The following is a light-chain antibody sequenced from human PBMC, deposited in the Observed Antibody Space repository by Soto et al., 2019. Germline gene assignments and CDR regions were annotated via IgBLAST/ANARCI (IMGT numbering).Light chain of an antibody. CDR2: SNN. J-gene: IGLJ1*01. CDR3: AAWDDSLNGPV. V-gene: IGLV1-44*01. Sequence: QSVLTQPPSVSGAPGQRVSISCTGSTSNIGAPYDVHWYQHLPGTAPKLLIYSNNQRPSGVPDRFSGSKSGTSASLAISGLQSEDEADYYCAAWDDSLNGPVFGTGTKLTVL. CDR1: TSNIGAPYD.